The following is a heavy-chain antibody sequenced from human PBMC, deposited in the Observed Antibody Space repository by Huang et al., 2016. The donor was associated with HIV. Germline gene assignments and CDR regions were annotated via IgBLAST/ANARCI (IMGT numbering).Heavy chain of an antibody. CDR1: GGSFSGYY. V-gene: IGHV4-34*01. Sequence: QVQLQQWGAGLLRPSETLSITCAVYGGSFSGYYGTGIRQPQGKGLEGIGEIKNRESTNYNPSLKRRVTISVDTSRNQFSLTLTSVTAADTAVYYCARGQGGYYYYYMDVWGKGTTVTVSS. J-gene: IGHJ6*03. CDR2: IKNREST. CDR3: ARGQGGYYYYYMDV.